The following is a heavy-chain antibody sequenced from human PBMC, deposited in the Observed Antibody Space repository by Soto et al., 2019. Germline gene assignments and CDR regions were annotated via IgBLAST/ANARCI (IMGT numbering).Heavy chain of an antibody. CDR2: IYYSGST. J-gene: IGHJ6*02. CDR1: GGSISSGDYY. V-gene: IGHV4-30-4*01. D-gene: IGHD6-6*01. Sequence: QVQLQESGPGLVKPSQTLSLTCTVSGGSISSGDYYWSWIRQPPGKGLEWIGYIYYSGSTYYNPSLKSRVTISVDTSQNQFSLKRSSVTAADTAVYYCATEQLVLYGMDVWGQGTTVTVSS. CDR3: ATEQLVLYGMDV.